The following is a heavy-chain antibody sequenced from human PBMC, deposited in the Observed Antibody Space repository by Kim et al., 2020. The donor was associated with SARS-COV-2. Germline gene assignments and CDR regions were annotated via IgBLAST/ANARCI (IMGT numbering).Heavy chain of an antibody. J-gene: IGHJ4*02. CDR2: I. V-gene: IGHV3-21*01. D-gene: IGHD6-19*01. Sequence: IYYADSVKGRFTISRDNAKNSLYLQMNSLRAEDTAVYYCARDFSSGWLDYWGQGTLVTVSS. CDR3: ARDFSSGWLDY.